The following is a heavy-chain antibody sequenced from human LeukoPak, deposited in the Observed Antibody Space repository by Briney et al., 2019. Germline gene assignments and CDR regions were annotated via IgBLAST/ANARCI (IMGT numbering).Heavy chain of an antibody. CDR3: ARLKASYCSSTSCYNFDY. V-gene: IGHV5-51*01. CDR2: IYPGDSDT. D-gene: IGHD2-2*02. Sequence: GESLKISCKGSGYSFTSYWIGWVRQMPGKGLEWMGIIYPGDSDTRYSPSFQGQVTISADKSISTAYLQWSSLKASDTAMYYCARLKASYCSSTSCYNFDYWGQGTLVTVSS. J-gene: IGHJ4*02. CDR1: GYSFTSYW.